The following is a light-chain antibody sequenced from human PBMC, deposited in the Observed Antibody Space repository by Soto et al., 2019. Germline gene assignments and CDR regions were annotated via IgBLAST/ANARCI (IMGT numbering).Light chain of an antibody. CDR2: DVS. CDR3: SSYTTNNGHV. CDR1: PSDVGGYNS. J-gene: IGLJ2*01. V-gene: IGLV2-8*01. Sequence: QSVLTQPPSASGSPGQSVTISCTGTPSDVGGYNSVSWYQQYPGKAPKLMIYDVSKRPSGVPDRFSGSKSGSTASLTISGLQAEDEADYFCSSYTTNNGHVFGGGTKLTVL.